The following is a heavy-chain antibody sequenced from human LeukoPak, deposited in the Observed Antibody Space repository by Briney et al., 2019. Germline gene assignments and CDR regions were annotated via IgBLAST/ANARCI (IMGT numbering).Heavy chain of an antibody. D-gene: IGHD5-18*01. V-gene: IGHV3-66*01. CDR1: GFTVSSNY. Sequence: GGSLRLSCAASGFTVSSNYMSWVRQAPGKGLEWVSVIYSGGSTYYADSVKGRFTISRDNSKSTLYLQMNSLRAEDTAVYYCARDHWGEVDTAMGEGYYYYYGMDVWGQGTTVTVSS. J-gene: IGHJ6*02. CDR3: ARDHWGEVDTAMGEGYYYYYGMDV. CDR2: IYSGGST.